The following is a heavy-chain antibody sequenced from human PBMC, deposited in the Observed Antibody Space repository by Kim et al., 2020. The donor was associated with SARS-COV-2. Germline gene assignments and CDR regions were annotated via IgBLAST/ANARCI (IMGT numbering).Heavy chain of an antibody. J-gene: IGHJ4*02. Sequence: SETLSLTCTVSGGSINNYFWSWIRQPPGKGLEWIGYIYHSGTTNYNPSLTSRVTISLDTSKTQFSLRLSSVTAADTAVYYCARQGHSSGTTTLFDYWRQG. CDR3: ARQGHSSGTTTLFDY. D-gene: IGHD1-1*01. V-gene: IGHV4-59*08. CDR1: GGSINNYF. CDR2: IYHSGTT.